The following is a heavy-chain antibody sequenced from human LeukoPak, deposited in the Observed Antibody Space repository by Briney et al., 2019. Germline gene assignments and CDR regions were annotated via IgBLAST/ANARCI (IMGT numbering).Heavy chain of an antibody. CDR1: GFTFSSYS. CDR3: ARDWGYYYYYGMDV. CDR2: ISSSSSYI. V-gene: IGHV3-21*01. D-gene: IGHD3-16*01. J-gene: IGHJ6*02. Sequence: GGSLRRSCAASGFTFSSYSMNWVRQAPGKGLEWVSSISSSSSYIYYADSVKGRFTISRDNAKNSLYLQMNSLRAEDTAVYYCARDWGYYYYYGMDVWGQGTTVTVSS.